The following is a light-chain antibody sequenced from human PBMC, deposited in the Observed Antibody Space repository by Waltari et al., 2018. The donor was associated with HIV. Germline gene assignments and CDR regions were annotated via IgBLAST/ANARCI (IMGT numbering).Light chain of an antibody. V-gene: IGLV1-40*01. CDR2: GNS. CDR3: QSYDSSLSEV. CDR1: SSHIGAGYD. Sequence: SVLTQPPSVSGAPGHRVTISCTGSSSHIGAGYDLHWYQQLPGTAPKLLIYGNSNRPSGVPDRFSGSKSGTSASLAITGLQAEDEADYYCQSYDSSLSEVFGGGTKLTVL. J-gene: IGLJ3*02.